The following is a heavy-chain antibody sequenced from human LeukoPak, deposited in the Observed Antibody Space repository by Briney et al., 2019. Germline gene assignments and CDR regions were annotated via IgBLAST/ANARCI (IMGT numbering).Heavy chain of an antibody. CDR2: ISGSGGST. J-gene: IGHJ4*02. CDR3: ATAIGDYVRFDY. Sequence: GGSLRLSCAASGFSLSRYWMSWVRQAPGKGLEWVSAISGSGGSTYYADSVKGRFTISRDNSKNTLYLQMNSLRAEDTAVYYCATAIGDYVRFDYWGQGTLVTVSS. CDR1: GFSLSRYW. V-gene: IGHV3-23*01. D-gene: IGHD4-17*01.